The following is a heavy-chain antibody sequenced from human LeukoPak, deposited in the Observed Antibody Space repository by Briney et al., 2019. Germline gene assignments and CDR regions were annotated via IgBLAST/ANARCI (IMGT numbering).Heavy chain of an antibody. CDR1: GYTFTGYY. D-gene: IGHD2-15*01. V-gene: IGHV1-2*04. J-gene: IGHJ6*02. CDR3: ARNSPSDCSGGSCSPWYYYGMDV. Sequence: ASVKVSCKASGYTFTGYYMHWVRQAPGQGLEWMGWINPNSGGTNYAQKFQGWVTMTRDTSISTAYMELSRLRSDDTAVYYCARNSPSDCSGGSCSPWYYYGMDVWGQGTTVTVSS. CDR2: INPNSGGT.